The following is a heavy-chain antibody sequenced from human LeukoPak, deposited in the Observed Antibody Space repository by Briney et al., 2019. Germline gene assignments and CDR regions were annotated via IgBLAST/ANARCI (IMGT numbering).Heavy chain of an antibody. J-gene: IGHJ4*02. CDR1: GFTFSNYW. Sequence: GGSLRLSCAASGFTFSNYWMHWVRQAPGKGLVWVSRINSDGSSTTSADSVKGRFTISRDNAKNTLCLQMNSLRAEDTAVYYCAKGGATVIDYWGQGTLVTVSS. D-gene: IGHD4-17*01. CDR2: INSDGSST. CDR3: AKGGATVIDY. V-gene: IGHV3-74*01.